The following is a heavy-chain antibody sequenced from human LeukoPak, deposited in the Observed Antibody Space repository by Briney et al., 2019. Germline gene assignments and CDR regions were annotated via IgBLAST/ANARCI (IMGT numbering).Heavy chain of an antibody. CDR1: GGSISSGSYY. Sequence: SETLSLTCTVSGGSISSGSYYWSWIRHPAGKGLEWIGRIYTSGSTNYNPSLKSRVTISVDTSKNQFSLKLSSVTAADTAVYYCARHYSNYAYYYYGMDVWGQGTTVTVSS. CDR2: IYTSGST. J-gene: IGHJ6*02. V-gene: IGHV4-61*02. D-gene: IGHD4-11*01. CDR3: ARHYSNYAYYYYGMDV.